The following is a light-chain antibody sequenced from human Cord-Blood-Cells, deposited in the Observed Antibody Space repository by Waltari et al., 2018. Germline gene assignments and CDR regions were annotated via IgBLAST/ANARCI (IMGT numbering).Light chain of an antibody. V-gene: IGKV3-11*01. CDR3: QQRSNWPRLT. CDR1: QSVSSY. J-gene: IGKJ4*01. Sequence: EIVLTQSPATLSSSPGDRATLSCRASQSVSSYLAWYQQKPGQAPRILIYDASNRATGIPARFSGSGSGTDFTLTISSLEPEDFAVYYCQQRSNWPRLTFGGGTKVEIK. CDR2: DAS.